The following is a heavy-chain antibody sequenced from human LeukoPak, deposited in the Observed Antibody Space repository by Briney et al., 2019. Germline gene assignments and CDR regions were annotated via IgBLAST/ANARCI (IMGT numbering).Heavy chain of an antibody. Sequence: SGTLSLTCAVSGGSISSGGYSWSWIRQPPGKGLEWIGYIYHSGSTYYNPSLKSRVTISVDRSKNQFSLKLSSVTAADTAVYYCARAPGYYYGSGSYSWFDPWGQGTLVTVSS. J-gene: IGHJ5*02. V-gene: IGHV4-30-2*01. D-gene: IGHD3-10*01. CDR3: ARAPGYYYGSGSYSWFDP. CDR2: IYHSGST. CDR1: GGSISSGGYS.